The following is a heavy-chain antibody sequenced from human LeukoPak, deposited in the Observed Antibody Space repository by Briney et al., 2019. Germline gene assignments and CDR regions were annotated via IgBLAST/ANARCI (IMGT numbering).Heavy chain of an antibody. J-gene: IGHJ4*02. CDR3: ARASGCYDY. D-gene: IGHD1-26*01. Sequence: PGRSLRLSCAASGFSFSTYGVHWVRQAPGKGLEWVAVIWFDGSNKYYADSVKGRFTISRDNSKNTLYLQMNSLRAEDTAVYYCARASGCYDYWGQGTLDTVSS. CDR1: GFSFSTYG. V-gene: IGHV3-33*01. CDR2: IWFDGSNK.